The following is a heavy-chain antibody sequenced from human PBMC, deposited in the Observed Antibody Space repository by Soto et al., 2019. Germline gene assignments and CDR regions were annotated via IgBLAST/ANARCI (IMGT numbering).Heavy chain of an antibody. J-gene: IGHJ5*02. CDR2: IKSKTDGGTT. V-gene: IGHV3-15*01. CDR3: TIPRGPMIRP. CDR1: GFTFSNAW. Sequence: GESLKISCTASGFTFSNAWMTWVRQAPGKGLEWVGRIKSKTDGGTTDYAAPVKGRFTISRDDSKNTMYLQMNSLKTEDTAVYYCTIPRGPMIRPWGQGTLVTVSS. D-gene: IGHD3-22*01.